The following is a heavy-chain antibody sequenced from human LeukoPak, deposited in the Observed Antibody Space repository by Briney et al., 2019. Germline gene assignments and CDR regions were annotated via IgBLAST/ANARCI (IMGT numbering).Heavy chain of an antibody. CDR2: IYYSGST. CDR3: ARVHVIVQLCWFDP. V-gene: IGHV4-39*07. CDR1: GGSISSYY. Sequence: SETLPLTCTVSGGSISSYYWGWIRQPPGKGLEWIGSIYYSGSTYYNPSLKSRVTISVDTSKNQFSLKLNSVTAADTAVYYCARVHVIVQLCWFDPWGQGTLVTVSS. D-gene: IGHD5-18*01. J-gene: IGHJ5*02.